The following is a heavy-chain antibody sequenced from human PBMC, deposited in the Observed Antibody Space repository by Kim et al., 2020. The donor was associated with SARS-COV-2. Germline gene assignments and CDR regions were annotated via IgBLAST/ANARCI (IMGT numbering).Heavy chain of an antibody. Sequence: GGSLRLSCAASGFTFSSYSMHWVRQAPGKGLEWLSVISYDASRRDYAVSVRGRFIISRDNSKNTVFLQMNSLRSDDTALYYCARGHVGIVATGDALDIWGQG. D-gene: IGHD5-12*01. J-gene: IGHJ3*02. CDR3: ARGHVGIVATGDALDI. CDR1: GFTFSSYS. V-gene: IGHV3-30*04. CDR2: ISYDASRR.